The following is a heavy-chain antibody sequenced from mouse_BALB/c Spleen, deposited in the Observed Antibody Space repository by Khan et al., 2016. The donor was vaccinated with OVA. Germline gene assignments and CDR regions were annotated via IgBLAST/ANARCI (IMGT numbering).Heavy chain of an antibody. J-gene: IGHJ2*01. CDR2: INPYNAAT. D-gene: IGHD3-2*02. CDR3: SGGNWKSYYFTS. CDR1: GYIFTNYL. V-gene: IGHV1S136*01. Sequence: VQLQQSGPELVKPGTSVKMSCKASGYIFTNYLIHWVKQKPGQGLEWIGYINPYNAATKYNEKFKGKATLTSDKSSITAYLELSSLTSGTSAFYPVSGGNWKSYYFTSWAQGST.